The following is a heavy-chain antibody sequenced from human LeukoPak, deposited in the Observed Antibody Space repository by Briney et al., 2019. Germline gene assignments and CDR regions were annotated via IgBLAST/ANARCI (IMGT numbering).Heavy chain of an antibody. CDR1: GFTFSSYS. J-gene: IGHJ5*02. CDR3: ARDGWFGDYNWFDP. D-gene: IGHD3-10*01. CDR2: VSRASNTR. Sequence: GSLRLSFAASGFTFSSYSMNWVRLAPGKGLEWISYVSRASNTRYYADSVQGRFTISRDNAKNSVYLQMNSLRAEATAMYYCARDGWFGDYNWFDPWGQGTLVTVSS. V-gene: IGHV3-48*01.